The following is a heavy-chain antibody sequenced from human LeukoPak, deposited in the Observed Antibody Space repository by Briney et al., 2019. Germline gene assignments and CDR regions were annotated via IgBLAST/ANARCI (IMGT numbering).Heavy chain of an antibody. D-gene: IGHD3/OR15-3a*01. CDR1: GGSFSGYY. CDR3: ARRPKGLVIIQTKYYFDY. Sequence: PSETLSLTCAVYGGSFSGYYWSWIRQPPGKGLEWIGEINHSGSTNYNPSLKSRVTISVDTSKNQFSLRLSSVTAADTAVYYCARRPKGLVIIQTKYYFDYWGQGTLVTVSS. V-gene: IGHV4-34*01. CDR2: INHSGST. J-gene: IGHJ4*02.